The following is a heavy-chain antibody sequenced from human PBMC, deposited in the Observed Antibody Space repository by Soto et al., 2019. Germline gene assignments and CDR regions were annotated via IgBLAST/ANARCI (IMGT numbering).Heavy chain of an antibody. J-gene: IGHJ6*02. CDR2: INPNSGDT. CDR3: AREVAGGMDV. V-gene: IGHV1-2*04. Sequence: QVQLMQSGAEVKKPGASVKVSCKASGYTFTGYFMHWVRQAPGQGLEWMGWINPNSGDTNYPQKFQGWVTMTRDTSINTDYMEVSRLSSDDTAVYYCAREVAGGMDVWGQGTTVTVSS. CDR1: GYTFTGYF.